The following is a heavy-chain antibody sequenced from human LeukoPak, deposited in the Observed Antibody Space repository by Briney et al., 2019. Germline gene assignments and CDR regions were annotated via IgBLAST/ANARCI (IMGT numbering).Heavy chain of an antibody. Sequence: GGPLTLSCAASGFTFSTYGMHWFRQAPPKGLDGVALIYFDESNKYYADSVKGRFTVSRDNSKNTLYLQMNVLRAEDTGIYYCTREEVRAPLDNWGQGTLVTVSS. CDR2: IYFDESNK. V-gene: IGHV3-33*01. CDR1: GFTFSTYG. CDR3: TREEVRAPLDN. J-gene: IGHJ4*02.